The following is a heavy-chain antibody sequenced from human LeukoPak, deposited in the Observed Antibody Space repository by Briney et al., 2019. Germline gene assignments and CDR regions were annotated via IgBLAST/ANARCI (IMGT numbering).Heavy chain of an antibody. J-gene: IGHJ4*02. CDR2: IYYSGST. CDR1: GGSFSLYY. Sequence: SETLSLTCTVSGGSFSLYYWTWIRQPPGKGLEWIGYIYYSGSTNYNPSLKSRVTISVDTSENQFSLELSSVTAADTAVYYCARGTRYGDYVNYFDYWGQGTLVTVSS. V-gene: IGHV4-59*01. D-gene: IGHD4-17*01. CDR3: ARGTRYGDYVNYFDY.